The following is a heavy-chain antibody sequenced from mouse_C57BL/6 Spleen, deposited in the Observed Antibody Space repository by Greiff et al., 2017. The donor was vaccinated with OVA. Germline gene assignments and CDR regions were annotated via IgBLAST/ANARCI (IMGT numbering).Heavy chain of an antibody. D-gene: IGHD1-1*01. Sequence: ESGAELVKPGASVKMSCKASGYTFTTYPIEWMKQNHGKSLEWIGNFHPYNDDTKYNEKFKGKATLTVEKSSSTVYLELSRLTSDDSAVYYCARGDYGSSPSFDVWGTGTTVTVSS. CDR1: GYTFTTYP. J-gene: IGHJ1*03. CDR2: FHPYNDDT. V-gene: IGHV1-47*01. CDR3: ARGDYGSSPSFDV.